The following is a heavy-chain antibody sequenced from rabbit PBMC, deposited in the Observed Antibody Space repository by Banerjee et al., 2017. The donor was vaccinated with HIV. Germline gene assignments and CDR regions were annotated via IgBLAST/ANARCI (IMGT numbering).Heavy chain of an antibody. Sequence: QEQLEESGGDLVKPGASLTLTCTASGFSFNNNYHMCWVRQAPGKGLEWIACIDAGTSGTTYYANWAKGRFTFSKTSSTTVTLQMTSLTAADTATYFCARGSIRDAYALWGQGTLVTVS. V-gene: IGHV1S45*01. CDR3: ARGSIRDAYAL. CDR1: GFSFNNNYH. D-gene: IGHD2-1*01. CDR2: IDAGTSGTT. J-gene: IGHJ4*01.